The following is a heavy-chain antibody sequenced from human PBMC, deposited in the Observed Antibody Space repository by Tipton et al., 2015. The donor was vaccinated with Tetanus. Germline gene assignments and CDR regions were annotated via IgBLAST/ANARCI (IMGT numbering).Heavy chain of an antibody. CDR2: ITSSGTII. V-gene: IGHV3-11*01. CDR1: TFTFSDYY. Sequence: SLRLSCAASTFTFSDYYLSWIRQAPGKGLEWVSYITSSGTIIHYADSVKGRFTVSRDNAKNSLYLQMNGLRVDDTAVYYCARDIDVPGTTLYFDYWGQGTLVTVSS. D-gene: IGHD1-1*01. J-gene: IGHJ4*02. CDR3: ARDIDVPGTTLYFDY.